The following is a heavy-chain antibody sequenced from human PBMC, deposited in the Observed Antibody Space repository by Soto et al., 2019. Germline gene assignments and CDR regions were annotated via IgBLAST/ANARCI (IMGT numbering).Heavy chain of an antibody. V-gene: IGHV3-30*18. J-gene: IGHJ4*02. D-gene: IGHD2-21*01. CDR1: GFSFNTYV. CDR2: ILYDGSKE. Sequence: PGGSLRLSCTDSGFSFNTYVMDWVRQAPGKGLEWVARILYDGSKENYADPVKGRFTISRDNSKNTLYLQMDRLRVEDTAVYFCAKGLALMADHWGQGTPVTVSS. CDR3: AKGLALMADH.